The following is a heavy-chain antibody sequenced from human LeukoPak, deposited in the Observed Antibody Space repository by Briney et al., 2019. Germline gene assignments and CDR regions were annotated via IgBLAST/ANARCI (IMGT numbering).Heavy chain of an antibody. V-gene: IGHV4-59*01. CDR2: IYYSGST. CDR1: GGSISSYY. CDR3: ARGSWELPPFDY. D-gene: IGHD1-26*01. Sequence: SETLSLTCTVSGGSISSYYWSWIRQPPGQGLEWIGYIYYSGSTNYNPSLKSRVTISVDTSKNKLSLKLRSVTAADTAVYYCARGSWELPPFDYWGQGTLVTVSS. J-gene: IGHJ4*02.